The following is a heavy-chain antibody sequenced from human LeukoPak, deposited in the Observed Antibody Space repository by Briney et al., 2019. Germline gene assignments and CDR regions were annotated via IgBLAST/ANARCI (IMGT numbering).Heavy chain of an antibody. J-gene: IGHJ6*03. D-gene: IGHD3-16*01. Sequence: GESLKISCKGSGYSFTSYWIGWVRQMPGKGLEWMGIIYPGDSDTRYSPSFQGQVTISADKSISTAYLQWSSLKASDTAMYYCARLQLNAYGGYYYYMDVWGKGTTVTVSS. CDR1: GYSFTSYW. CDR2: IYPGDSDT. V-gene: IGHV5-51*01. CDR3: ARLQLNAYGGYYYYMDV.